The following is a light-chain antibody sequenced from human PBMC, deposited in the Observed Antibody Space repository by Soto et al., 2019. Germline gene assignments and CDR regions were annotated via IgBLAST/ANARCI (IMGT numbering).Light chain of an antibody. J-gene: IGLJ1*01. CDR1: RSETGNYNY. V-gene: IGLV2-14*01. CDR3: SSFTSSTTYV. CDR2: NVN. Sequence: SSLTQSASLSGSPGQSITLSCTGTRSETGNYNYFSWYQQHPGEVPKLIIFNVNNLPSGVSNRFSGSKSGNTASLTISGLQAEDEADYYCSSFTSSTTYVFGTGTKVTVL.